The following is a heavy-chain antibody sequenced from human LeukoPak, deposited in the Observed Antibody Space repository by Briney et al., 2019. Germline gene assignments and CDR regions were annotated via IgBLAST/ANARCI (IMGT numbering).Heavy chain of an antibody. Sequence: NPGGSLRLSCAASGFTFSDYYMSWIRQAPGKGLGRVSYISSTSSFTNYADSVKGRFTISRDNAKNSLYLEMNSLRAEDTAVYYCARDQRYCSSSSCPWEPFDYWGQGTLVTVSS. CDR2: ISSTSSFT. V-gene: IGHV3-11*06. J-gene: IGHJ4*02. D-gene: IGHD2-2*01. CDR3: ARDQRYCSSSSCPWEPFDY. CDR1: GFTFSDYY.